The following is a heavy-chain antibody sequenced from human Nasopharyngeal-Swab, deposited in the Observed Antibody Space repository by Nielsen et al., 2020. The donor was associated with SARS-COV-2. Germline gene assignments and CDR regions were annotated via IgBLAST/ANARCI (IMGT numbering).Heavy chain of an antibody. V-gene: IGHV4-34*01. CDR3: ARGKYRRAFDI. D-gene: IGHD6-6*01. CDR1: GGSFSGYY. Sequence: SETLSLTCAVYGGSFSGYYWSWIRQPPGKGLEWIGEINHSGSTNYNPSLKSRVTISVDTSKIQFSLKLSSVTAADTAVYYCARGKYRRAFDIWGQGTMVTVSS. CDR2: INHSGST. J-gene: IGHJ3*02.